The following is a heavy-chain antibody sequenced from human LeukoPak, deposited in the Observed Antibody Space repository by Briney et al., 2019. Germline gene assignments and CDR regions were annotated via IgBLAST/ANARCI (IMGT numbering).Heavy chain of an antibody. Sequence: PKASVNVSRTTSGYTFTNYGMHWVRQAPRQSLEWMGWINTGNGNTKSSQKFQDRVTLTRDTSASTAYMELNSLSSEDTAVYYCARVPLHDASGRYYPHWGQGTLVTVSS. CDR1: GYTFTNYG. D-gene: IGHD3-22*01. J-gene: IGHJ1*01. CDR3: ARVPLHDASGRYYPH. CDR2: INTGNGNT. V-gene: IGHV1-3*04.